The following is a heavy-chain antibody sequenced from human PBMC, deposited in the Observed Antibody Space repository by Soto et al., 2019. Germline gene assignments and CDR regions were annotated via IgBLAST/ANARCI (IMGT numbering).Heavy chain of an antibody. CDR1: VGSFSGYY. Sequence: ISVTCAVYVGSFSGYYLSLIRQPPGKGLEWIGEINHSGSTNYNPSLKSRVTISVDTSKNQFSLKLSSVTAADTAVYYCAREGRRDYNDAFDIWGQGTMVTVSS. V-gene: IGHV4-34*01. J-gene: IGHJ3*02. D-gene: IGHD4-4*01. CDR2: INHSGST. CDR3: AREGRRDYNDAFDI.